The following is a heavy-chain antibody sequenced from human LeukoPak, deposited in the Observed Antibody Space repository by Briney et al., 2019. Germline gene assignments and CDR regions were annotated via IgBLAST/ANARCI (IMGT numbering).Heavy chain of an antibody. CDR3: ARGSVSYSYNYYYGMDV. V-gene: IGHV4-59*01. Sequence: SETLSLTCTVSGGSISSYYWSWIRQPPGKGLEWIGYIYYSGSTNYNPSLKSRVTISVDTPKNQFSLKLSSVTAADTAVYYCARGSVSYSYNYYYGMDVWGQGTTVTVSS. CDR2: IYYSGST. J-gene: IGHJ6*02. CDR1: GGSISSYY. D-gene: IGHD5-18*01.